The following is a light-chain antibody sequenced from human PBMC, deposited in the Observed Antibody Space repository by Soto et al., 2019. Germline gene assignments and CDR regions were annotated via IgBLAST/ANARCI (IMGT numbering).Light chain of an antibody. CDR2: ATS. Sequence: IALTQSPGTLSLSPGERAVLSCRASQSISSSFLAWYQQRPGQAPRLILYATSSRATGIPARFSGSGSGTDFTFTISSLEPEDSAVYFCQQYASSPTFGQGTRLDIK. CDR1: QSISSSF. V-gene: IGKV3-20*01. CDR3: QQYASSPT. J-gene: IGKJ5*01.